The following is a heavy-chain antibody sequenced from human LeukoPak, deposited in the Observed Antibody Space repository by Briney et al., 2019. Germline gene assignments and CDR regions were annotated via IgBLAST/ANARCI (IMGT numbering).Heavy chain of an antibody. V-gene: IGHV3-66*01. J-gene: IGHJ4*02. Sequence: GGSLRLSCAASGFTVSSNYMSWVRQAPGKGLEWVSVIYSGGSTYYADSVKGRFTIPRDNSKNTLYLQMNSLRAEDTAVYYCARDRPGASGAYYYAGPSGIFDYWGQGTLVTVSS. D-gene: IGHD3-22*01. CDR1: GFTVSSNY. CDR2: IYSGGST. CDR3: ARDRPGASGAYYYAGPSGIFDY.